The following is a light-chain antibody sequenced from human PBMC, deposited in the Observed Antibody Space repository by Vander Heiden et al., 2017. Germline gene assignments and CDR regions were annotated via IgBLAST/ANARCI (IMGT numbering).Light chain of an antibody. Sequence: QSALTQPASVSGSPGQSISIPRTASSSDVGGYAPVSWYQQHTGEGPMLLIFDVTTRPSGVSNRFSGSASGNTASLTISGRPAEDDADYYCSSYTSSSTYVFGTGTEVTVL. CDR3: SSYTSSSTYV. CDR2: DVT. CDR1: SSDVGGYAP. V-gene: IGLV2-14*01. J-gene: IGLJ1*01.